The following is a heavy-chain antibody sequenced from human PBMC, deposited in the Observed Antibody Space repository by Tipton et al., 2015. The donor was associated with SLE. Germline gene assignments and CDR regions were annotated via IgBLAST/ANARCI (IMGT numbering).Heavy chain of an antibody. CDR2: IDHDGSGT. Sequence: SLRLSCAASGFTFNNYWMHWFRQVPGKGLEWVSRIDHDGSGTSYADSVEDRFTISRDNTKKTLYLQMNSLRIEDSALYYCTKEHSSGWPNLASWGQGTMVNVSS. V-gene: IGHV3-74*01. J-gene: IGHJ5*02. CDR1: GFTFNNYW. CDR3: TKEHSSGWPNLAS. D-gene: IGHD6-19*01.